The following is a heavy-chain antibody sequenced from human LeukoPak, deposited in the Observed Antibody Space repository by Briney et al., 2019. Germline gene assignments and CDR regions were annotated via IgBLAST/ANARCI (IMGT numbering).Heavy chain of an antibody. J-gene: IGHJ4*02. V-gene: IGHV3-23*01. CDR1: GFTLSNYV. CDR2: IGSGGGTA. CDR3: AKDKQISSGHETFDF. D-gene: IGHD6-6*01. Sequence: GGSLRLSCAASGFTLSNYVMTWVRQAPGKGLEWVSAIGSGGGTAYYADSVKGRFSVSRDDSKNTLYLQLHSLRAEDTAIYYCAKDKQISSGHETFDFWGQGTLVTVSS.